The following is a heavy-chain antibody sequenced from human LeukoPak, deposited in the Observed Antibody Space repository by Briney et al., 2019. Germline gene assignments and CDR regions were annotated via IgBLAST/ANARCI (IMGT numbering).Heavy chain of an antibody. Sequence: GGSLRLSCAASGFNFSVYWMHWVRQAPGKGLVWVSRINSDGSNSNYADPVKGRFTISRDNAKNSLFLQIDSLRAEDTGLYYCGRSDSGHIDYWGQGILATVSS. V-gene: IGHV3-74*01. CDR1: GFNFSVYW. CDR3: GRSDSGHIDY. D-gene: IGHD5-12*01. J-gene: IGHJ4*02. CDR2: INSDGSNS.